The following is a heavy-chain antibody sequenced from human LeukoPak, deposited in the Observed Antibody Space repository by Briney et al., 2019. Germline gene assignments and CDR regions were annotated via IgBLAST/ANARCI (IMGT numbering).Heavy chain of an antibody. CDR3: LQGSSSGDY. J-gene: IGHJ4*02. Sequence: SETLSLTCTVSGGSVSSGSYYWSWIRQPPGKGLEWIGYIYYSGSTNYNPSLKSRVTISVGTSKNQFSLKLSSVTAADTAVYYCLQGSSSGDYWGQGTLVTVSS. CDR2: IYYSGST. V-gene: IGHV4-61*01. CDR1: GGSVSSGSYY. D-gene: IGHD6-25*01.